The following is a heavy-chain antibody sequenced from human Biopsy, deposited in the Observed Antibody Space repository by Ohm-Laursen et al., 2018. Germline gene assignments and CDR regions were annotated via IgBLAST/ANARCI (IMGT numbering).Heavy chain of an antibody. V-gene: IGHV4-38-2*01. Sequence: SETLSLTCAVSGHSISSDYRWGWIRQAPGKTLEWLGKIFKDGNTHYNPSLRSRLIISIDTSKNQFSLMMTSVSGADTAVYFCARVGSGWAPFDKWGPGTLVTVSS. J-gene: IGHJ4*02. D-gene: IGHD6-19*01. CDR2: IFKDGNT. CDR1: GHSISSDYR. CDR3: ARVGSGWAPFDK.